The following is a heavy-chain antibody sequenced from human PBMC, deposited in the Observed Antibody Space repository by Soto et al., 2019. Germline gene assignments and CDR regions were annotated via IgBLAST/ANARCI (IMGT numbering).Heavy chain of an antibody. CDR2: FDPEDGET. CDR3: AAAGSSSWYLSDY. J-gene: IGHJ4*02. D-gene: IGHD6-13*01. CDR1: GYTLTELS. Sequence: ASVKVSCKVSGYTLTELSMHWVRQAPGKGLEWMGGFDPEDGETIYAQKFQGRVTMTEDTSTDTAYMELSSLRSEDMAVYYCAAAGSSSWYLSDYWGQGTLVTVSS. V-gene: IGHV1-24*01.